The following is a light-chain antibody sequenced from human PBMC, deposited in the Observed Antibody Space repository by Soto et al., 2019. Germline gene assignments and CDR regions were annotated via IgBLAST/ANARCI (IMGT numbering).Light chain of an antibody. J-gene: IGKJ4*01. CDR2: DAS. CDR1: QSVSSY. V-gene: IGKV3-11*01. CDR3: QQRSNWP. Sequence: EIVLTQSPATLSLSPGERATLSCRASQSVSSYLAWYQQKPGQAPRLLIYDASNRAPGIPARFSGSGSGTDFTLTISSLEPEDFAVYYCQQRSNWPFGGGTKVQIK.